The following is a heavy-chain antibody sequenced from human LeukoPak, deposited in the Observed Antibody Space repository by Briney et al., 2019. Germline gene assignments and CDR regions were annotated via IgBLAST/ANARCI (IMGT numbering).Heavy chain of an antibody. Sequence: PSETLSLTCAVYGGSFSGYYWSWIRQPPGKGLEWIGSIYYSGSTYYNPSLKSRVTISVDTSKNQFSLKLSSVTAADTAFYYCARPTITTVGTGRGLVQHWGQGTLVTVSS. D-gene: IGHD6-13*01. CDR3: ARPTITTVGTGRGLVQH. CDR1: GGSFSGYY. CDR2: IYYSGST. V-gene: IGHV4-34*01. J-gene: IGHJ1*01.